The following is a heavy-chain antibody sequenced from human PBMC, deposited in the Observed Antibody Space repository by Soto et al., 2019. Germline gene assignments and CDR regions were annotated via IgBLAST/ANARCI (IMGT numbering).Heavy chain of an antibody. J-gene: IGHJ4*02. CDR1: GGPFSGYY. D-gene: IGHD2-8*02. CDR3: ARDKITGLFDY. V-gene: IGHV4-34*01. CDR2: INHSGST. Sequence: SETLSLTCAVYGGPFSGYYWPRIRQPPGTGLEWIGEINHSGSTNYNPSLKSRVTISVDTSKNQFSLKLTSVTAADTAVYYCARDKITGLFDYWGQGTLVTVSS.